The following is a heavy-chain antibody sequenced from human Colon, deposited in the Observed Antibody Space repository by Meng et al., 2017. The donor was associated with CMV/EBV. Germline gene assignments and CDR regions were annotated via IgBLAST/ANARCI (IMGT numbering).Heavy chain of an antibody. CDR3: AKSRSSTPGIVDD. Sequence: QVLPHEAGPGLVKPSGTLSLTCFVSGVSVTSGAYHWSWIRQSPGKGLEWIGYIYDTGITIYNPSLKSRVTIFLETSKNQFSLNLNSMTTADTAVYYCAKSRSSTPGIVDDWGQGTLVTVSS. D-gene: IGHD2/OR15-2a*01. J-gene: IGHJ4*02. V-gene: IGHV4-61*08. CDR1: GVSVTSGAYH. CDR2: IYDTGIT.